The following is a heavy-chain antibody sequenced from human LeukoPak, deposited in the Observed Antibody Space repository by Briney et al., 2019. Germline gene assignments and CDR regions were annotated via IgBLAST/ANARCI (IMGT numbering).Heavy chain of an antibody. D-gene: IGHD2-2*01. CDR3: ARGPCTSANCYWSLDY. J-gene: IGHJ4*02. Sequence: SETLSLTCSVSGASVSDYWWSWIRQPPGKGLEYFGFVYYSTSTNYNPSLKSRVSMSLDTSKNQFSLNLNSVSAADTAVYYCARGPCTSANCYWSLDYWGQGTLVTVSS. V-gene: IGHV4-59*02. CDR2: VYYSTST. CDR1: GASVSDYW.